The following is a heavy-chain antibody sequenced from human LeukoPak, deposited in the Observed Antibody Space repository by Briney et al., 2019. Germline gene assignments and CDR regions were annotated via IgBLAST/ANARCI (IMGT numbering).Heavy chain of an antibody. CDR3: ARIYGSGRGDAFDI. J-gene: IGHJ3*02. D-gene: IGHD3-10*01. CDR1: GYTFTDYY. Sequence: ASVKVSCEVSGYTFTDYYMHWVQQAPGKGLEWMGLVDPEDGETIYAEKFQGRVTTTADTSTDTAYMELSSLRSEDTAVYYCARIYGSGRGDAFDIWGQGTMVTVSS. CDR2: VDPEDGET. V-gene: IGHV1-69-2*01.